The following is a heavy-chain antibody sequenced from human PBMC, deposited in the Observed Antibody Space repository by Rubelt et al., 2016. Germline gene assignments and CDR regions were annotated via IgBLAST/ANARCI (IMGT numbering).Heavy chain of an antibody. CDR2: INHGGST. J-gene: IGHJ4*02. V-gene: IGHV4-34*02. Sequence: QVRPQQWGAGLLKPSETLSLTCAVYGDSFSGFYWSWIRQPPGKGLEWIGEINHGGSTNFNPSLKSRLTMSVDTSKSQFSRNLASVTSADTAFYYCASLGCSGSSCIVYWGQGTLVTVSS. CDR3: ASLGCSGSSCIVY. CDR1: GDSFSGFY. D-gene: IGHD2-2*01.